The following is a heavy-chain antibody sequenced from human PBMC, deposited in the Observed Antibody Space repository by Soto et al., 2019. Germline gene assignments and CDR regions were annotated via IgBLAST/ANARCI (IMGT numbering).Heavy chain of an antibody. CDR3: AKDFSCTNGVCYYYGMDV. CDR1: GFTFSSYA. J-gene: IGHJ6*02. CDR2: ISGSGGST. D-gene: IGHD2-8*01. Sequence: EVQLLESGGGLVQPGGSLRLSCAASGFTFSSYAMSWVRQAPGKGLEWVSAISGSGGSTYYADSVKGRFTISRDNSKNTLYLQMNSRRAEDTAVYYCAKDFSCTNGVCYYYGMDVWGQGTTVTVSS. V-gene: IGHV3-23*01.